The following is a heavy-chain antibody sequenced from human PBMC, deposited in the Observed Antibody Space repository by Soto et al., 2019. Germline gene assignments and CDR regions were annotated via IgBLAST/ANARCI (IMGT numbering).Heavy chain of an antibody. J-gene: IGHJ4*02. CDR3: AKLGYYDSSGYFDY. CDR2: IIPILGIA. V-gene: IGHV1-69*02. D-gene: IGHD3-22*01. Sequence: VASVKVSCKASGGTFSSYTTSWVRQAPGQGLEWMGRIIPILGIANYAQKFQGRVTITADKSTSTAYMELSSLRSEDTAVYYCAKLGYYDSSGYFDYWGQGTLVTVSS. CDR1: GGTFSSYT.